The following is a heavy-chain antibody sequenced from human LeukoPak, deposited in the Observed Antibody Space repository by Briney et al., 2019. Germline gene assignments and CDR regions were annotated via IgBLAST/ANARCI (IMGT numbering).Heavy chain of an antibody. Sequence: GGSLRLSCSASGFTFSSYAMSWVRQAPGKGLEWVSAISGSGGSTYYADSVKGRFTISRDNSKNTLYLQMNSLRAEDTAVYYYAKPRSGSYDFDYWGQGTLVTVSS. CDR1: GFTFSSYA. CDR2: ISGSGGST. V-gene: IGHV3-23*01. D-gene: IGHD1-26*01. J-gene: IGHJ4*02. CDR3: AKPRSGSYDFDY.